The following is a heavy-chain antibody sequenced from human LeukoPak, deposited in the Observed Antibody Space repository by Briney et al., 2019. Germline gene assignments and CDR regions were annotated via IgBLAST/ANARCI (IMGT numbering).Heavy chain of an antibody. Sequence: SETLSLTCAVSGGSISSGGYSWSWIRQPPGKGLEWIGYIYYSGSTYYNPSLKSRVTISVDTSKNQFSLKLSSVTAADTAVYYCARMGGWELPHDWFDPWGQGTLVTVSS. CDR2: IYYSGST. J-gene: IGHJ5*02. D-gene: IGHD1-26*01. CDR3: ARMGGWELPHDWFDP. V-gene: IGHV4-30-4*07. CDR1: GGSISSGGYS.